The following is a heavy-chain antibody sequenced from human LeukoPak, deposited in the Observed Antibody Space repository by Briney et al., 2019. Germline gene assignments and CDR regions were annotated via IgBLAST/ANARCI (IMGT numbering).Heavy chain of an antibody. CDR1: GFTFSSYG. J-gene: IGHJ6*02. CDR2: IWYDGSNK. D-gene: IGHD2-15*01. CDR3: GRGDCCSGGSCYHGLYYYSGMDV. Sequence: GGSLRLSCAASGFTFSSYGMHWVRQAPGKGLEWVAVIWYDGSNKYYADSVQGRFKISRDKSQNPLYLHISSVRDQDTAVYYCGRGDCCSGGSCYHGLYYYSGMDVWGQARKVTDSS. V-gene: IGHV3-33*01.